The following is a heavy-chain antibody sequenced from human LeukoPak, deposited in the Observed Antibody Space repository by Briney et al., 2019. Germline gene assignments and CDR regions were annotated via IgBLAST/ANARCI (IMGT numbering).Heavy chain of an antibody. V-gene: IGHV3-53*01. CDR3: FQMLTAAAGNY. CDR2: IYSGGST. CDR1: GFTVSSNY. Sequence: GGSLRLSCAASGFTVSSNYMSWVRQAPGKGLGWVSVIYSGGSTYYADSVKGRFTNSRDNSKNTLYLQMNSLRAEDTAVYYCFQMLTAAAGNYWGQGTLVTVSS. D-gene: IGHD6-13*01. J-gene: IGHJ4*02.